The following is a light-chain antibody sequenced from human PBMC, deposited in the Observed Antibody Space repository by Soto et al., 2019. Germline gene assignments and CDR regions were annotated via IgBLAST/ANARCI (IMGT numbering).Light chain of an antibody. V-gene: IGLV2-14*01. CDR1: SSDVGNYNY. CDR3: ATWDDSLRGVL. Sequence: QSALTPPASVSGSPGQSITISCTGTSSDVGNYNYVSWYQQHPAKAPKLMIFEVSNRPSGISSRFSGSKSGNTASLTISGLQAEDEADYYCATWDDSLRGVLFGGGTKVTVL. CDR2: EVS. J-gene: IGLJ2*01.